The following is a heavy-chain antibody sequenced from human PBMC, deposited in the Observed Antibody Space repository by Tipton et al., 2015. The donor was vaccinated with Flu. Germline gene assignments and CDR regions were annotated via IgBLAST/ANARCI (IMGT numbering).Heavy chain of an antibody. D-gene: IGHD4-11*01. V-gene: IGHV4-31*03. Sequence: TLSLTCTVSGGSISGSGYFWSWIRQHPEKGLEWIGYIFYSGTTYYNPSLKSRSAISVDTSQNRFSLNLKSVTAADMAVYYCARRDYTNYVSDPKSWFDPWGQGTLVAVSS. CDR3: ARRDYTNYVSDPKSWFDP. J-gene: IGHJ5*02. CDR2: IFYSGTT. CDR1: GGSISGSGYF.